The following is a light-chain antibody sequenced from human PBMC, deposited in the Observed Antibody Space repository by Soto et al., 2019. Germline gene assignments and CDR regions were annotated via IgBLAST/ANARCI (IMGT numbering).Light chain of an antibody. J-gene: IGKJ2*01. CDR3: QQYATSPYT. CDR1: QSVTNNY. V-gene: IGKV3-20*01. CDR2: GAS. Sequence: EIVLTQSPGTLSLSPGERVTLSCRASQSVTNNYLAWFQQRPGQAPRLLIYGASSRASGIPDRFRGSGSRTDLTLTISRLEPEDFSVYFCQQYATSPYTFGQGTNLEIK.